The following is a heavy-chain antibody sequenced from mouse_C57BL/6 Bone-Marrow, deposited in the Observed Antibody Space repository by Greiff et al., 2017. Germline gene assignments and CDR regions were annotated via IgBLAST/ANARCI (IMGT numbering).Heavy chain of an antibody. CDR1: GFTFSSYG. Sequence: VQLKESGGDLVKPGGSLKLSCAASGFTFSSYGMSWVRQTPDKRLEWVATISSGGSYTYYPDSVKGRFTISRDNAKNTLYLQMSSLKSEDTAMYYCARDWYFDVWGTGTTVTVSS. J-gene: IGHJ1*03. CDR2: ISSGGSYT. V-gene: IGHV5-6*01. CDR3: ARDWYFDV.